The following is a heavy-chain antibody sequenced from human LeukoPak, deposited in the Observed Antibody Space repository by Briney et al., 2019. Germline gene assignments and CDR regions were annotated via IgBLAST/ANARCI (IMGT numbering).Heavy chain of an antibody. CDR3: ARDRGYSNFHY. V-gene: IGHV3-7*01. D-gene: IGHD4-11*01. Sequence: GGSLRLSCAASGFDFSNFEMNWVRQAPGKGLEWVANMNEDGSEKNYVDSVKGRFTISRDNAQDSLYLQMNSLRAEDTAVYYCARDRGYSNFHYWGQGTLLTVSS. J-gene: IGHJ4*02. CDR1: GFDFSNFE. CDR2: MNEDGSEK.